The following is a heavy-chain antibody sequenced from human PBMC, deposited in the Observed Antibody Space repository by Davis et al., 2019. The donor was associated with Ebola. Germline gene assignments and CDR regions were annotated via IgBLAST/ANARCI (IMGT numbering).Heavy chain of an antibody. J-gene: IGHJ4*02. D-gene: IGHD3-3*01. Sequence: GGSLRLSCAASGFTFSSYSMNWVRQAPGKGLEWVSYISSSSSTIYYADFVKGRFTISRDNAKNSLYLQMNSLRDEDTAVYYCARGVFEWLLYRSILFDYWGQGTLVTVSS. CDR3: ARGVFEWLLYRSILFDY. CDR1: GFTFSSYS. CDR2: ISSSSSTI. V-gene: IGHV3-48*02.